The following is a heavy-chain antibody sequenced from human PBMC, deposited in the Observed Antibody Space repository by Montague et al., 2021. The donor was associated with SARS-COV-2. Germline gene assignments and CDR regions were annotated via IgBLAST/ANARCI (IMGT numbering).Heavy chain of an antibody. D-gene: IGHD6-13*01. CDR1: GFSLGTSGMC. CDR3: ARVSSSWSQDYYYYMDV. V-gene: IGHV2-70*11. CDR2: IDWDDDK. J-gene: IGHJ6*03. Sequence: PALVKPTQTLTLTCTFSGFSLGTSGMCVSWIRQPPGKALEWLARIDWDDDKYYSTSLKTRLTISKDTSKNQVVLTVTNMDPVDTATYYCARVSSSWSQDYYYYMDVWGKGTTVTVSS.